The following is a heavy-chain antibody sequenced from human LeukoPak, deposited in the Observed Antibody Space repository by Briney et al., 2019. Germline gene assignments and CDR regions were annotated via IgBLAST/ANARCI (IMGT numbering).Heavy chain of an antibody. Sequence: GASVNVSCKASGGTFSSYAISWVRQAPGQGLEWMGGIIPIFGTANYAQKFQGRVTITADESTSTAYMELSSLRSEDTAVYYCARAAGIPYYFDYWGQGTLVTVSS. CDR1: GGTFSSYA. V-gene: IGHV1-69*01. J-gene: IGHJ4*02. CDR2: IIPIFGTA. CDR3: ARAAGIPYYFDY. D-gene: IGHD6-13*01.